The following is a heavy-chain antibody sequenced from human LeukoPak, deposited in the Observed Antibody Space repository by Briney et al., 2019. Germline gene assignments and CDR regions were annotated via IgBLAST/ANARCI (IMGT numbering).Heavy chain of an antibody. CDR3: ARVRVRGVTDY. J-gene: IGHJ4*02. V-gene: IGHV3-23*01. CDR1: GFTFRNYG. CDR2: ISSSGGST. Sequence: PGGSLRLSCAASGFTFRNYGMSWVPQAPGKGLEWVSGISSSGGSTYYADSVKGRFTISRDNAKNSLYLQMNSLRAEDTAVYYCARVRVRGVTDYWGQGTLVTVSS. D-gene: IGHD3-10*01.